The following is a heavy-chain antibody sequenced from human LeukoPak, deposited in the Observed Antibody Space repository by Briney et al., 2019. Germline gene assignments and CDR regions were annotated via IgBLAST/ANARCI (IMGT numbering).Heavy chain of an antibody. Sequence: GGSLRLSCAASGFMFSSHWMNWVRQAPGKGLEWVANIKKDGSEKYYVDSVKGRFTISRDNAKNSLYLQMNSLRAEDTAVYYCARGSDGAFDIWGQGTMVTVSS. J-gene: IGHJ3*02. V-gene: IGHV3-7*04. CDR3: ARGSDGAFDI. D-gene: IGHD1-26*01. CDR1: GFMFSSHW. CDR2: IKKDGSEK.